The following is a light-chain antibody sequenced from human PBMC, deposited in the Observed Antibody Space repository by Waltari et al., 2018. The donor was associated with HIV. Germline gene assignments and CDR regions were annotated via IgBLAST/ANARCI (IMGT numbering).Light chain of an antibody. CDR3: GTWDSSLNLYV. Sequence: QSILTPPPSVSAATGNTHSFSCSGANSNVENSYVSCYQQVPGKAPRLLIYDNEKRPSGIPDRFSASKAGMSATLDITGLQIVDEADYYCGTWDSSLNLYVFGPGTTVAVL. CDR1: NSNVENSY. CDR2: DNE. V-gene: IGLV1-51*01. J-gene: IGLJ1*01.